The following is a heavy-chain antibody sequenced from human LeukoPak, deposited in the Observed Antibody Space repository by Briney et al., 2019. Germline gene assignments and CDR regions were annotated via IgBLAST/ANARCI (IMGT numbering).Heavy chain of an antibody. CDR3: ASSKGALNYYYYYMDV. D-gene: IGHD2-8*01. CDR1: GGSISSYY. Sequence: PSETLSLTCTVSGGSISSYYWSWIRQPPGKGLEWIGYIYYSGSTNYNPSLKSRVTISVDTSKNQFSLKLSSVTAADTAVYYCASSKGALNYYYYYMDVWGKGTTVTVSS. CDR2: IYYSGST. J-gene: IGHJ6*03. V-gene: IGHV4-59*01.